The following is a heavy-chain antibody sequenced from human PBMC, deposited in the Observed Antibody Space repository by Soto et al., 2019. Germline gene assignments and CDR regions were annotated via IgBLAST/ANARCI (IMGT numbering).Heavy chain of an antibody. Sequence: SETLSLTCAVSGGSISSGGYSWSWIRQPPGKGLEWIGYIYYSGSTYYNPSLKSRVTMSVDTSKNQFSLKLSSVTAADTSVYYCARIVVIPAAPDYYNYYGVDVWGQGTTVTVSS. D-gene: IGHD2-2*01. V-gene: IGHV4-30-2*03. CDR2: IYYSGST. J-gene: IGHJ6*02. CDR1: GGSISSGGYS. CDR3: ARIVVIPAAPDYYNYYGVDV.